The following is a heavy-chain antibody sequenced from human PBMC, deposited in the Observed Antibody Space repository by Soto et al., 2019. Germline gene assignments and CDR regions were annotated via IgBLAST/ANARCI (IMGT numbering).Heavy chain of an antibody. Sequence: SVKVSCKASGGTFSSYTISWVRQAPGQGLEWMGRIIPILGIANYAQKFQGRVTITADKSTSTAYMELSSLRSEDTAVYYCARKEGSSSSAEYFQHWGQGTLVTVSS. J-gene: IGHJ1*01. CDR2: IIPILGIA. D-gene: IGHD6-13*01. CDR1: GGTFSSYT. CDR3: ARKEGSSSSAEYFQH. V-gene: IGHV1-69*02.